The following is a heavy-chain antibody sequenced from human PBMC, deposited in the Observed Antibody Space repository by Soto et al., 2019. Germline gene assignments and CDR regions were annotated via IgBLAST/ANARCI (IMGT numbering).Heavy chain of an antibody. Sequence: SETLSLTCTVSGYSTSSGYHWAWIRQPPGKGPEWLGSVHYSGNTYYNPSLKSRLTISVDKSKNQFSLNLSSVTAADTAVYYCARQDRVVAEGRWFDPWGQGTLVTVSS. D-gene: IGHD2-15*01. CDR1: GYSTSSGYH. CDR2: VHYSGNT. CDR3: ARQDRVVAEGRWFDP. J-gene: IGHJ5*02. V-gene: IGHV4-38-2*02.